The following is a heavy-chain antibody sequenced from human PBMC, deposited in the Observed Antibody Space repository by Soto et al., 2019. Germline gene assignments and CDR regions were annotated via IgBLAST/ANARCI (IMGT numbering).Heavy chain of an antibody. Sequence: SETLSLTCTVSGGSISSYYWSWIRQPPGKGLEWIGYIYYSGSTNYNPSLKIRVTISVDTSKNRFSLKLSSVTAADTAVYYCARHAPGDCSSTSCYTYYFDYWGQGTLVTVSS. CDR2: IYYSGST. V-gene: IGHV4-59*08. CDR1: GGSISSYY. CDR3: ARHAPGDCSSTSCYTYYFDY. J-gene: IGHJ4*02. D-gene: IGHD2-2*02.